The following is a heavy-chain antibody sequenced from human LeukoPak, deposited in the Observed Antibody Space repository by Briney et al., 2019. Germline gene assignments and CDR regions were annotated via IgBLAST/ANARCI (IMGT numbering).Heavy chain of an antibody. J-gene: IGHJ4*02. CDR1: GFTFSTYG. D-gene: IGHD5-12*01. CDR3: ARARPSMWIDY. Sequence: TGGSLRLSCAASGFTFSTYGMHWVRQAPGKGLEWVAVISYDGRNKYFADSVKGRFTISRDSSKNTLYLQMNSLRPEDTAVYYCARARPSMWIDYWGQGTLVTVSS. V-gene: IGHV3-30*03. CDR2: ISYDGRNK.